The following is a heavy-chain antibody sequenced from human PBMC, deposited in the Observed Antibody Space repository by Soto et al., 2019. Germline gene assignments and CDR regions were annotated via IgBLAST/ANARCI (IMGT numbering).Heavy chain of an antibody. CDR1: GFTFSNYG. Sequence: GGSLRLSCAASGFTFSNYGMHWVRQAPGKGLEWVAVIWYDGNNKYYADSVKGRFTISRDNSNNTLYVQMTSLRAEDTAVYYCARGLHSLFDYWGQGTLVTVS. D-gene: IGHD2-21*01. CDR3: ARGLHSLFDY. J-gene: IGHJ4*02. CDR2: IWYDGNNK. V-gene: IGHV3-33*01.